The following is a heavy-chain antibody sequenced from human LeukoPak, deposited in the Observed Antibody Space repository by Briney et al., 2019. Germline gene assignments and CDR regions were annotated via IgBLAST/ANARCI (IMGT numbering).Heavy chain of an antibody. CDR1: GGSVSSTTYY. V-gene: IGHV4-39*01. CDR3: ARYVVYGSGKYYFDY. D-gene: IGHD3-10*01. Sequence: AVTLSLTCTVSGGSVSSTTYYWSWIRQPPGKGLEWIKRMNYSGSTYYNPSLKSRVPISVDTSENQFSQKLSSVTAADTAVYYCARYVVYGSGKYYFDYWGQGTLVTLPS. J-gene: IGHJ4*02. CDR2: MNYSGST.